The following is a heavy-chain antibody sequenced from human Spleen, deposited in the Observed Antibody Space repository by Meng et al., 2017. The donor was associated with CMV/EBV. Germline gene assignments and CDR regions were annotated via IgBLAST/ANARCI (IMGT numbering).Heavy chain of an antibody. CDR1: GFTFSSYA. V-gene: IGHV3-30*04. CDR3: ARADTDA. J-gene: IGHJ6*02. Sequence: GGSLRLSCAASGFTFSSYAMHWVRQAPGKGLEWVAVISYDGSNKYYADSVKGRFTISRDNSKNTLYLQMNSLRADDTAVYFCARADTDAWGQGTTVTVSS. CDR2: ISYDGSNK.